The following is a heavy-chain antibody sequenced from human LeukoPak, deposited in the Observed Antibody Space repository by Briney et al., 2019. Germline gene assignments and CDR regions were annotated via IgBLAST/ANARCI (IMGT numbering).Heavy chain of an antibody. CDR1: GFTVSSNY. D-gene: IGHD1-7*01. CDR2: IYSGGST. J-gene: IGHJ4*02. Sequence: GGSLRLSCAASGFTVSSNYMSWVRQAPGKGLGWVSVIYSGGSTYYAGSVKGRFTIFRDNSKNTLYLQMNSLRAEDTAVYYCANINWNYVFDYWGQGTLVTVSS. CDR3: ANINWNYVFDY. V-gene: IGHV3-66*02.